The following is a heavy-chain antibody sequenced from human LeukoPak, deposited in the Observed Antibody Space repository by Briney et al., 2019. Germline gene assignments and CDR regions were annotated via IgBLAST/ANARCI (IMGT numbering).Heavy chain of an antibody. CDR3: ARDWGSSGYKGGGVNDY. J-gene: IGHJ4*02. V-gene: IGHV4-4*07. Sequence: SETLSLTCTVSGGSISSYYWSWIRQPAGKGLEWIGRINTSGGTNYNPSLKSRVTMSLDTSKNQFSLKLSSVTAADTAVYYCARDWGSSGYKGGGVNDYWGQGTLVTVSS. CDR2: INTSGGT. CDR1: GGSISSYY. D-gene: IGHD6-19*01.